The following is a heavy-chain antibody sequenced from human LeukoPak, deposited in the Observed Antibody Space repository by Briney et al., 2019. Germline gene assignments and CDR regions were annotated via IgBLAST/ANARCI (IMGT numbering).Heavy chain of an antibody. V-gene: IGHV3-48*02. CDR3: ARDLGSGSNYRYYYGMDV. CDR1: GFTFRYYS. Sequence: GGSLRLSCAASGFTFRYYSINWVCQAPGKGLEWVSYISASGTTIYYADSVKGRFTISRDNAQNSLYLQMNSLRDEDTAVYYCARDLGSGSNYRYYYGMDVWGQGTTVTVSS. J-gene: IGHJ6*02. D-gene: IGHD1-26*01. CDR2: ISASGTTI.